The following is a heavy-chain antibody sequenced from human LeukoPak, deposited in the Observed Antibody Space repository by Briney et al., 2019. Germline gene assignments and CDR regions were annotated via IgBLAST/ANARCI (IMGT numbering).Heavy chain of an antibody. CDR1: GYTFTSYA. D-gene: IGHD2-21*02. CDR2: INPNSGGT. J-gene: IGHJ4*02. Sequence: GASVKVSCKASGYTFTSYAMHWVRQAPGQGLEWMGWINPNSGGTNYAQKFQGRVTMTRDTSISTAYMELSRLRSEDTAVYYCATDLAGWTSYCGGDCYSHWGQGTLVTVSS. CDR3: ATDLAGWTSYCGGDCYSH. V-gene: IGHV1-2*02.